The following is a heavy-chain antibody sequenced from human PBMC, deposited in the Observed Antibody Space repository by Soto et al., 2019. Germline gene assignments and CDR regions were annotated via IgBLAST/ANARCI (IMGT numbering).Heavy chain of an antibody. CDR3: ARDGPYYYAPSMDV. Sequence: EVQLVESGGGLVQPGGSLRLSCVASGIPVSSNYMTWVRQAPGKGLEWVSVLHSGGDTYYANSVKGRFTISRHDSTNTVFLQMNSLTAEDTAVYYCARDGPYYYAPSMDVWGQGTTVTVSS. J-gene: IGHJ6*02. CDR1: GIPVSSNY. D-gene: IGHD3-10*01. CDR2: LHSGGDT. V-gene: IGHV3-53*04.